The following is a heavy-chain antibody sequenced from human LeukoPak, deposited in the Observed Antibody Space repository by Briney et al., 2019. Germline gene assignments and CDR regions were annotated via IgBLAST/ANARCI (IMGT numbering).Heavy chain of an antibody. CDR3: ARDRPNSGDFDY. CDR1: GFTFSDYG. Sequence: GKSLRLSCAASGFTFSDYGMHWVRQAPGKGLEWVAVIWYDGSNKYYTDSVKGRFTISRDNSKNTLYLQMNSLRAEDTAVYYCARDRPNSGDFDYWGQGTLVTVSP. D-gene: IGHD5-12*01. J-gene: IGHJ4*02. CDR2: IWYDGSNK. V-gene: IGHV3-33*01.